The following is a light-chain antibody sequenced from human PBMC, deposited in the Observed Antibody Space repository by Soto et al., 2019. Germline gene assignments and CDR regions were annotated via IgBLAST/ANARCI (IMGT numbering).Light chain of an antibody. J-gene: IGLJ1*01. V-gene: IGLV1-44*01. CDR3: AAWDDSLNGYV. Sequence: QAVVTQPPSASGTPGQRVTISCSGRSSNIGSHTVNWYQQVPGTAPKLLIYSNGLRPSGVPDRFSGSKSGTSASLAISGLQSEDEADYYCAAWDDSLNGYVFGSGTKVTVL. CDR2: SNG. CDR1: SSNIGSHT.